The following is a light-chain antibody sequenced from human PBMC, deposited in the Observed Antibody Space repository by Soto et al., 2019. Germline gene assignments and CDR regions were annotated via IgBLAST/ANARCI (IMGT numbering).Light chain of an antibody. CDR1: QSVSNNY. V-gene: IGKV3-20*01. J-gene: IGKJ2*01. Sequence: EVVLTQSPGTLSLSPGERATLSCRASQSVSNNYLAWYQQKPGQAPRLLIFGSSDRATGIPERFSGSGSATAFTTLISRLEPEDFAVYYCQQYGNSPPYTFGQGTKLEIK. CDR2: GSS. CDR3: QQYGNSPPYT.